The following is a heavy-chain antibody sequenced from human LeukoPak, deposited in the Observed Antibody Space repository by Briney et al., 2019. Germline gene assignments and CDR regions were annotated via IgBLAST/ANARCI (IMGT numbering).Heavy chain of an antibody. J-gene: IGHJ1*01. D-gene: IGHD3-22*01. Sequence: GGSLRLSCAASGFTFSSYSMNWVRQAPGKGLEWVSSISSSSSYIYYADSVKGRFTISRDNAKNSLYLQMNSLRAEDTAVYYCARDRKSSYYYDSSGYYGYFQHRGQGTLVTVSS. CDR1: GFTFSSYS. CDR3: ARDRKSSYYYDSSGYYGYFQH. V-gene: IGHV3-21*04. CDR2: ISSSSSYI.